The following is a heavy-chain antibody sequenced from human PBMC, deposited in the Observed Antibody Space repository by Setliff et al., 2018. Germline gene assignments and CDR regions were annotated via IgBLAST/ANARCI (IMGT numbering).Heavy chain of an antibody. CDR2: IIPILGIA. D-gene: IGHD3-16*01. V-gene: IGHV1-69*10. J-gene: IGHJ4*02. CDR3: ARVMGDYGGYFDC. Sequence: GASVKVSCKASGGTFSSYAISWVRQAPGQGLEWMGGIIPILGIANYAQKFQGRVTITADKSTSTAYMELSSLRSDDPAVYYCARVMGDYGGYFDCWGQGTLVTVSS. CDR1: GGTFSSYA.